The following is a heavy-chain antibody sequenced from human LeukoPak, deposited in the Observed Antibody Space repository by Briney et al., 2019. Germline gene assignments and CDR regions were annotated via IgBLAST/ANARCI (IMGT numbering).Heavy chain of an antibody. Sequence: GGSLRLSCAASGFTFSSYSMNWVRQAPGKGLEWVSSISSSSSYIYYVDSVKGRFTISRDNAKNSLYLQMNSLRAEDTAVYYCARDRYSSGPYAFDIWGQGTMVTVSS. D-gene: IGHD6-19*01. J-gene: IGHJ3*02. V-gene: IGHV3-21*01. CDR3: ARDRYSSGPYAFDI. CDR1: GFTFSSYS. CDR2: ISSSSSYI.